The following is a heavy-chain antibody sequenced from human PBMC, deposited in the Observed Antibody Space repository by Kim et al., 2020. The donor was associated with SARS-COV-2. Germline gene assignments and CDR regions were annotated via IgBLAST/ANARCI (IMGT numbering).Heavy chain of an antibody. J-gene: IGHJ3*02. D-gene: IGHD3-22*01. CDR1: GFTFSSYE. V-gene: IGHV3-48*03. CDR2: ISSSGSTI. CDR3: ARVYYYDSSGYFSAFDI. Sequence: GGSLRLSCAASGFTFSSYEMNWVRQAPGKGLEWVSYISSSGSTIYYADSVKGRFTISRDNAKNSLYLQMNSLRAEDTAVYYCARVYYYDSSGYFSAFDIWGQGTMVTVSS.